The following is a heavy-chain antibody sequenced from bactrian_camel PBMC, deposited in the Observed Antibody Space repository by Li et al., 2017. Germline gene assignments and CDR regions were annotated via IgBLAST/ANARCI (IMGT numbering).Heavy chain of an antibody. CDR1: GYTWSGYC. J-gene: IGHJ4*01. CDR3: AAEFGGGTWYVCLKRPTFNY. Sequence: VQLVESGGGSVQTGGSLRLSCAVSGYTWSGYCMAWFRQAPGKEREVVASISSDGHSEYADSVQGRFTISKDNAENTLYLQMNRLKPEDTAMYYCAAEFGGGTWYVCLKRPTFNYWGQGTQVTV. CDR2: ISSDGHS. V-gene: IGHV3S67*01. D-gene: IGHD6*01.